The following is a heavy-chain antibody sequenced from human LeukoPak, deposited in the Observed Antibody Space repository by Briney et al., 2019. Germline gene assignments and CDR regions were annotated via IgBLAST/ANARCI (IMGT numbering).Heavy chain of an antibody. Sequence: GGSLRLSCAASGVTFSDYYRTWIRLAPGKGLEWISYISSRGSSTYYAASVKGRFTISRDNAKNSLYLQMNSLRAEDTAVYSRPSSNLGVAGQDPFDFWGQGTLVTVSS. CDR3: PSSNLGVAGQDPFDF. V-gene: IGHV3-11*04. CDR1: GVTFSDYY. J-gene: IGHJ4*02. D-gene: IGHD3-3*02. CDR2: ISSRGSST.